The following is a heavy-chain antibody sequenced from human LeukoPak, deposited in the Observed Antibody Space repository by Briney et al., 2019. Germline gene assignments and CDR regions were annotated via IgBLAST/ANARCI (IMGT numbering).Heavy chain of an antibody. CDR2: IYPGDSDT. D-gene: IGHD1-26*01. CDR3: ARLGPRVRTNLVGRDGMDV. Sequence: GESLKISCKGSGYSFTSYWIGWVRQMPGKGLEWMGIIYPGDSDTRYSPSFQGQVTISADKSISTAYLQWSSLKASDTAMYYCARLGPRVRTNLVGRDGMDVWGQGTTVTVSS. CDR1: GYSFTSYW. V-gene: IGHV5-51*01. J-gene: IGHJ6*02.